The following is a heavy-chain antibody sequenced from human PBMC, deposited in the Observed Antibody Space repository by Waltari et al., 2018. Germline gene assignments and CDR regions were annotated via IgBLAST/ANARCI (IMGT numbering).Heavy chain of an antibody. V-gene: IGHV3-7*01. J-gene: IGHJ4*02. Sequence: VESGGGLVQPGGSLRLSCAASGFTFSNYWMPWVRRAPGKGLEWVANINQDGNGLHYVDSVRGRFTISRDNAKNSMFLQMNSLRAEDTAVYYCARVPLPWYLDYWGQGTLVTVSS. CDR1: GFTFSNYW. CDR2: INQDGNGL. CDR3: ARVPLPWYLDY.